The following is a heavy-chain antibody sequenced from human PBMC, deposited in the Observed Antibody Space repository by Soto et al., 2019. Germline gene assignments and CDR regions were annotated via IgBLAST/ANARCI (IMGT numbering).Heavy chain of an antibody. CDR2: IIPILGTP. J-gene: IGHJ4*02. V-gene: IGHV1-69*14. D-gene: IGHD3-16*01. Sequence: QVQLVQSGAEVQKPGSSVNVSCKASGDTPSTYAISWVRQAPGQGLEWMGGIIPILGTPNYAQRFQGRITISADTSTRKTYMEVNSVTSADTAVFYCAILGLDVASWGQGTRVIVSS. CDR3: AILGLDVAS. CDR1: GDTPSTYA.